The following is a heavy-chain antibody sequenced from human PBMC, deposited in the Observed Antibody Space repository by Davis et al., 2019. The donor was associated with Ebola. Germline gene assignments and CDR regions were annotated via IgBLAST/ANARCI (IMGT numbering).Heavy chain of an antibody. CDR1: GFTVSSNY. CDR3: ARDPGESYDY. V-gene: IGHV3-53*01. J-gene: IGHJ4*02. Sequence: PGGSLRLSCAPSGFTVSSNYMSWVRQAPGKGLEWVSTISASGVSTNYADSVRGRFTISRDIYKNTLYLQMNSLRAEDTAVYYCARDPGESYDYWGQGTWVTVSS. CDR2: SASGVST. D-gene: IGHD1-26*01.